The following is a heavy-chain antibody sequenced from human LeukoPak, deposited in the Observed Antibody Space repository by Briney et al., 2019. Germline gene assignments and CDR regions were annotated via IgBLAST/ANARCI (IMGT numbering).Heavy chain of an antibody. D-gene: IGHD2-21*01. J-gene: IGHJ4*02. CDR3: AREAYSRGFDY. CDR1: GYTFTSYG. CDR2: INTYNGNT. Sequence: ASVKVSCKAYGYTFTSYGISWVRQAPGQGLEWMGWINTYNGNTNYAQKLQGRVTMTTDTSTSTAYMELRSLRSDDTAVYYCAREAYSRGFDYWGQGTLVTVSS. V-gene: IGHV1-18*01.